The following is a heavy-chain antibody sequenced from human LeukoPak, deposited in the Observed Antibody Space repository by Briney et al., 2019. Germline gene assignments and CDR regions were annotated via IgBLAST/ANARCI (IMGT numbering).Heavy chain of an antibody. CDR3: ARNMVRGVIMSFDEYYFDY. V-gene: IGHV3-30*03. Sequence: PGGSLRLSCAASGFTFSSYGMHWVRQAPGKGLEWVAVISYDGSNKYYADSVKGRFTISRDNSKNTLYLQMNSLRAEDTAVYYCARNMVRGVIMSFDEYYFDYWGQGTLVTVSS. D-gene: IGHD3-10*01. CDR1: GFTFSSYG. CDR2: ISYDGSNK. J-gene: IGHJ4*02.